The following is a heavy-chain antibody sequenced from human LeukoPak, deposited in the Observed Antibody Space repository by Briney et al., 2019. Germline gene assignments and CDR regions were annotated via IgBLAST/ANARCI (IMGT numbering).Heavy chain of an antibody. J-gene: IGHJ4*02. V-gene: IGHV3-7*01. D-gene: IGHD2-2*01. Sequence: GGSLRLSCAASGFTVSSYWMSWVRQAPGKGLEWVANIKQDGSEKYYVDSVKGRFTISRDNAKNSLYLQMNSLRAEDTAVYYCARIVVVPAAKRYFDYWGQGTLVTVSS. CDR3: ARIVVVPAAKRYFDY. CDR1: GFTVSSYW. CDR2: IKQDGSEK.